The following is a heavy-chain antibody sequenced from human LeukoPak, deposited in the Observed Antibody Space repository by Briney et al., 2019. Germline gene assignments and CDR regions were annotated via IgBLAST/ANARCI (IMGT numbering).Heavy chain of an antibody. V-gene: IGHV4-30-2*01. D-gene: IGHD3-10*01. CDR2: IYHSGST. CDR1: GGSISSGGYS. CDR3: ARNPDYYGSGSYFDY. Sequence: PSETLSLTCAVSGGSISSGGYSWSWIRQPPGKGLEWIGYIYHSGSTYYNPSLKSRVTISVDRSKNQFSLKLSSVTAADTAVYYCARNPDYYGSGSYFDYWGQGTLVTVSS. J-gene: IGHJ4*02.